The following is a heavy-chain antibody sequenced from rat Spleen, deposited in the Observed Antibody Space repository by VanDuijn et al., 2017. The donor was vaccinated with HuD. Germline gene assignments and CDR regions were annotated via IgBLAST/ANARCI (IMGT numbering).Heavy chain of an antibody. CDR3: ARGPYSRAYFAF. CDR1: VYSIKSSYR. V-gene: IGHV3-3*01. Sequence: EVQLQESGPGLVKPSQSLSLTCSVTVYSIKSSYRWNGIRKFPGSKLEWMGFMYSAGNTNYNPSLKGRVSITRDTSKNQFFLQVTSVTTEDTATYYCARGPYSRAYFAFWGQGTLVTVSS. CDR2: MYSAGNT. D-gene: IGHD1-2*01. J-gene: IGHJ3*01.